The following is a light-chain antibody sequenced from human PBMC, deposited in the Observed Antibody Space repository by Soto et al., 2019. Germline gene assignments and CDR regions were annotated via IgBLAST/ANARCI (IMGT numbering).Light chain of an antibody. J-gene: IGKJ1*01. V-gene: IGKV1-5*03. CDR3: QQYHIYSGT. CDR1: QTISSW. Sequence: DIQVTQSPPTLSASVGDRVTITCRASQTISSWLAWYQQRPGKPPNLLIYKASTLASGVPSRFSGSGSGTEFTLTINSLQPDDFATYYCQQYHIYSGTFGQGTKVDIK. CDR2: KAS.